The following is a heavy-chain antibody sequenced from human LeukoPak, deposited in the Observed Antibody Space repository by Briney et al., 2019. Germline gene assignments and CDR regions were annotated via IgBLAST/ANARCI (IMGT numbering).Heavy chain of an antibody. CDR1: GYTFTSYD. V-gene: IGHV1-8*01. CDR2: MNPNSGNT. D-gene: IGHD6-13*01. Sequence: ASVKVSCKASGYTFTSYDIHWVRQATGQGLEWMGWMNPNSGNTGYAQKFQGRVTMTRNTSISTAYMELSSLRSEDTAVYYCAREGGGIAAAGYYFDYWGQGTLVTVSS. CDR3: AREGGGIAAAGYYFDY. J-gene: IGHJ4*02.